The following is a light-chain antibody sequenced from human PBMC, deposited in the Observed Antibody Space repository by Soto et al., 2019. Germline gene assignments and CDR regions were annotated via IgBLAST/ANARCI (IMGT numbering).Light chain of an antibody. CDR2: EVS. CDR3: SSYTSSSTRV. J-gene: IGLJ1*01. CDR1: SSDVGGYNY. V-gene: IGLV2-14*01. Sequence: QYALTQPASVSGSPGQSITISCTGTSSDVGGYNYVSWYQHHPGKAPKLMIYEVSKRPSGVSNRFSGSKSGTTASLTISGLQAEDEADYYCSSYTSSSTRVFGTGTKVTVL.